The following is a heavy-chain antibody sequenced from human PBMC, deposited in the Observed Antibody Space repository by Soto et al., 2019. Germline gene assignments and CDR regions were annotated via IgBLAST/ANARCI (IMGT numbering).Heavy chain of an antibody. CDR1: GYIFTSYW. J-gene: IGHJ5*02. D-gene: IGHD3-22*01. CDR3: ARVEYYYDSSGSQEKVWFDP. Sequence: EVQVVQSGAEVKKPGESLRISCKGSGYIFTSYWIGWVRQMPGKGLEWMGIIYPGDSDTRYSPSFQGQVTISADKSIRTAYLQWSSLKASDTAIYYCARVEYYYDSSGSQEKVWFDPWGQGTLVTVSS. V-gene: IGHV5-51*03. CDR2: IYPGDSDT.